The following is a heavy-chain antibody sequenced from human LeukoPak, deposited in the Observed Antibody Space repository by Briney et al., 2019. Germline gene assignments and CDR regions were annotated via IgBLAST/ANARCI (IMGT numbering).Heavy chain of an antibody. CDR3: VTHEVTVITRSTFDY. CDR1: GFTFSSYG. V-gene: IGHV3-23*01. D-gene: IGHD4-23*01. CDR2: ISDDGDSI. Sequence: GGSLRLSCEASGFTFSSYGMGWVRQAPGKGLEWVSGISDDGDSIYYADSVKGRFTISRDNAKNSLYLQMHSLRVDDTAVYYCVTHEVTVITRSTFDYWGQGTLLTVSS. J-gene: IGHJ4*02.